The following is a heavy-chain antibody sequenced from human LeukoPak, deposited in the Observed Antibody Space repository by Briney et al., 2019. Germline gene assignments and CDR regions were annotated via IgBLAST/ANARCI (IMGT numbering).Heavy chain of an antibody. CDR3: ARTYSCYYYMDV. Sequence: PSETPSLTCTVSGGSISSGSYYWSWIRQPAGKGLEWIGRIYTSGSTNYNPSLKSRVTVSVDTSKNQFSLKLSSVTAADTAVYYCARTYSCYYYMDVWGKGTTVTVSS. CDR2: IYTSGST. J-gene: IGHJ6*03. V-gene: IGHV4-61*02. CDR1: GGSISSGSYY.